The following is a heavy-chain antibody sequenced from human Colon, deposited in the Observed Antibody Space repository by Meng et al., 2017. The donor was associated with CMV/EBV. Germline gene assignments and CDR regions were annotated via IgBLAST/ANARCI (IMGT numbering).Heavy chain of an antibody. CDR2: VHSTGHP. D-gene: IGHD6-6*01. J-gene: IGHJ6*02. V-gene: IGHV4-59*01. Sequence: GSLRLSCSISGGSISPYYWSWVRQPPGKGLEWIGYVHSTGHPDYNPSLRGRVTISLDTFKNQFALRLSSVTAADTAVYYCASAKSTTARPYYYGMDVWGQGTTVTVSS. CDR3: ASAKSTTARPYYYGMDV. CDR1: GGSISPYY.